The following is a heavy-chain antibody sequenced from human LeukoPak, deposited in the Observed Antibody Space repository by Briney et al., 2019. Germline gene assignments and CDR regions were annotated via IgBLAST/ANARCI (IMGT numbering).Heavy chain of an antibody. D-gene: IGHD1-14*01. CDR3: SRRPDATSQFDY. J-gene: IGHJ4*02. CDR1: GVPITSSPYY. Sequence: SETLSLTCTVSGVPITSSPYYWAWIRQPPGKGLVWIGTISYSGSTYYYPSLKSRVTISVDTSKNHFSLKLSSVTAADTAIYYCSRRPDATSQFDYWGQGTLVTVSS. V-gene: IGHV4-39*02. CDR2: ISYSGST.